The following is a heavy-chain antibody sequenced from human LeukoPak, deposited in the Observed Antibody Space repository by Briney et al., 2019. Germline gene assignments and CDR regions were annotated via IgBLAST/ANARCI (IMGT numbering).Heavy chain of an antibody. D-gene: IGHD6-13*01. CDR1: GYSISSGYY. J-gene: IGHJ6*03. CDR2: IYHSGST. CDR3: ARASRDSSSWYGYYYYYYMDV. Sequence: SETLSLTCTVSGYSISSGYYWGWIRQTPGKGLEWIGSIYHSGSTYYNPSLKSRVTISVDTSKNQFSLKLSSVTAADTAVYYCARASRDSSSWYGYYYYYYMDVWGKGTTVTVSS. V-gene: IGHV4-38-2*02.